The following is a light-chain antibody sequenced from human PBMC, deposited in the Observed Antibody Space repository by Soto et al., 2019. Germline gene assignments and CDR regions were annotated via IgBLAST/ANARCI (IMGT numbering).Light chain of an antibody. CDR2: DAS. J-gene: IGKJ1*01. V-gene: IGKV3-11*01. CDR1: QTVSS. Sequence: EIVLTQSTATLSLSPGERATLSYRASQTVSSLAWYQQKPGQAPRLLIFDASNRATGIPARFSGSGSGTDFTLAISSLEPEDFAVYYCQQGSDWPWTFGQGTKVEIK. CDR3: QQGSDWPWT.